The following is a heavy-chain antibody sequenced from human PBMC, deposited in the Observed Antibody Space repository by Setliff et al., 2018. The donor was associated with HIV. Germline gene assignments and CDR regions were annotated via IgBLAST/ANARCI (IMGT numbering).Heavy chain of an antibody. CDR1: GYSISSGYYW. CDR3: VRKVWSGPFDH. Sequence: TLSLTCAVSGYSISSGYYWGWVRQPPEKGLEWIARIDWDDDKYYSASLKTRLTVSKDTSKNQVTLTMTNMDPVDTGTYYCVRKVWSGPFDHWGQGSLVTVSS. J-gene: IGHJ4*02. CDR2: IDWDDDK. D-gene: IGHD3-3*01. V-gene: IGHV2-70*18.